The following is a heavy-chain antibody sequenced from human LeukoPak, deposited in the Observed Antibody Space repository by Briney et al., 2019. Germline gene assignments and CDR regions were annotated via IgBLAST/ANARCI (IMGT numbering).Heavy chain of an antibody. CDR2: ISWNSGSI. D-gene: IGHD3-22*01. J-gene: IGHJ4*02. CDR3: AKDKAYYYDSSGHSACFDY. Sequence: GGSLRLSCAASGFIFDDYAMHWVRQAPGKGLEWVSGISWNSGSIGYADSVKGRFTISRDNAKNSLYLQMNSLRAEDTALYYCAKDKAYYYDSSGHSACFDYWGQGTLVTVSS. V-gene: IGHV3-9*01. CDR1: GFIFDDYA.